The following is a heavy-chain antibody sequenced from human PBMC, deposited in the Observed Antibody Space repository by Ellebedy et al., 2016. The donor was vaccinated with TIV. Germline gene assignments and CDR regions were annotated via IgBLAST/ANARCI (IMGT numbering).Heavy chain of an antibody. Sequence: SQTLSLTCAISGNRVSRNSAAWTWIRQSPSRGLEWLGRTYYRSKWYNDDALSVRSRITINPDTSKNQFSLQLNALTPEDTAVYYCASGYYGMDVWGQGTTVTVSS. CDR3: ASGYYGMDV. D-gene: IGHD3-10*01. J-gene: IGHJ6*02. CDR2: TYYRSKWYN. V-gene: IGHV6-1*01. CDR1: GNRVSRNSAA.